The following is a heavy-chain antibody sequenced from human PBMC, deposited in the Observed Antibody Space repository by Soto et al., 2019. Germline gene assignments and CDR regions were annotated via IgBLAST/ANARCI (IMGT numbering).Heavy chain of an antibody. CDR3: ATRDGPSMIVGGGDAFDI. CDR1: GFTFSSYS. V-gene: IGHV3-48*02. J-gene: IGHJ3*02. Sequence: HPGGSLRLSCAASGFTFSSYSMNWVRQAPGKGLEWVSYISSSSSTIYYADSVKGRFTISRDNAKNSLYLQMNSLRDEDTAVYYCATRDGPSMIVGGGDAFDIWGQGTTVTVSS. CDR2: ISSSSSTI. D-gene: IGHD3-22*01.